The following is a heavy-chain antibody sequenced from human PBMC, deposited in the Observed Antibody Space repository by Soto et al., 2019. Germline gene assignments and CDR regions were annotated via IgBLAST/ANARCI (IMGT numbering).Heavy chain of an antibody. CDR3: ARSPPGGYHYYYGLDV. D-gene: IGHD3-22*01. V-gene: IGHV3-13*04. CDR1: EGKCRSHS. J-gene: IGHJ6*02. Sequence: GGSLRVRKGAVEGKCRSHSMRRVLQEKGKGLEWVSAIGTAGDTYYPGSVKGRFTTSRENAKNSLYLQMNSLRAGDTAVYYCARSPPGGYHYYYGLDVWGQGTTVTVSS. CDR2: IGTAGDT.